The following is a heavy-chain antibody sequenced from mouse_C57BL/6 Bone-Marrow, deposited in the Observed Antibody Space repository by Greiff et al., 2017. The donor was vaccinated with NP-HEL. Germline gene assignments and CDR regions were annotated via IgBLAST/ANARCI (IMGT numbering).Heavy chain of an antibody. D-gene: IGHD2-4*01. CDR2: INPNNGGT. J-gene: IGHJ2*01. CDR1: GYTFTDYY. V-gene: IGHV1-26*01. Sequence: VQLQQSGPELVKPGASVKISCKASGYTFTDYYMNWVKQSHGKSLEWIGDINPNNGGTSYNQKFKGKATLTVDKSSSTAYMELRSLTSEDSAVYYCARKDDYEGYWGQGTTLTVSS. CDR3: ARKDDYEGY.